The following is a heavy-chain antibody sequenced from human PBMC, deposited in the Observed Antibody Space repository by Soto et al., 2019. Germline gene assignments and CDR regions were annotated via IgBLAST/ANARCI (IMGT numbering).Heavy chain of an antibody. Sequence: EVQLVESGGDLVQPGGSLKLSCAASGFSLSDSAVHWVRQASGKGLEWLGRFRSEYYSDATTYSASVRDRFSRSSDDQRMTAYLQQPSLQPEDMAVYYYTTRGDRGCYYGLDVWGQGTPVTVSS. CDR2: FRSEYYSDAT. J-gene: IGHJ6*02. CDR1: GFSLSDSA. V-gene: IGHV3-73*01. CDR3: TTRGDRGCYYGLDV. D-gene: IGHD2-21*02.